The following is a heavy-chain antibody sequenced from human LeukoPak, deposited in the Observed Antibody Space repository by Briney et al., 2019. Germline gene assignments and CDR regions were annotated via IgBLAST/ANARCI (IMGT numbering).Heavy chain of an antibody. D-gene: IGHD2-8*01. J-gene: IGHJ4*02. V-gene: IGHV1-18*01. CDR3: AREDCTNGVCYTPFDY. CDR1: GYTFTSYG. Sequence: ASVKVSCKASGYTFTSYGISWVRQAPGQGLEWTGWISAYNGNTNYAQKLQGRVTMTTDTSTSTAYMELRSLRSDDTAVYYCAREDCTNGVCYTPFDYWGQGTLVTVSS. CDR2: ISAYNGNT.